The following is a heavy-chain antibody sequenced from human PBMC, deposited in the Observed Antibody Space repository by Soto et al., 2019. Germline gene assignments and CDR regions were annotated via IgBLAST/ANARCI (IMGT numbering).Heavy chain of an antibody. V-gene: IGHV1-46*01. D-gene: IGHD7-27*01. CDR1: GYTFRNHY. J-gene: IGHJ4*02. CDR3: ARDGGNMWGYFDH. Sequence: QVQLVQSGAEVKKPGASVKVSCKTSGYTFRNHYMHWMRQAPGQGLEWMGIINPTGDRNNYAEKFEGRVTMTHDTSTSTVSMELTSLRLEGTAVYYCARDGGNMWGYFDHWGQGSLVTVSS. CDR2: INPTGDRN.